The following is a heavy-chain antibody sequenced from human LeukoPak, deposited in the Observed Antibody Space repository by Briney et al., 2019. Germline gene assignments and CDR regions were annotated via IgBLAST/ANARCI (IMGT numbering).Heavy chain of an antibody. Sequence: GGSLRLSCAASGFTFSRDGMNWVRQAPGKGLEWVSGISPSGDIKYYVDSVKGRFTGSRDNSKNTLYLQINSLRDEDTAVYYCAKDDAWLQYNDWGQRTLVTVSS. V-gene: IGHV3-23*01. CDR2: ISPSGDIK. D-gene: IGHD5-24*01. CDR1: GFTFSRDG. J-gene: IGHJ4*02. CDR3: AKDDAWLQYND.